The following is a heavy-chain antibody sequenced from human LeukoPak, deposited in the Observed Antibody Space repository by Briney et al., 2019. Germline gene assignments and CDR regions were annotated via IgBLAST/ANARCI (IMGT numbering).Heavy chain of an antibody. CDR1: GGSISSYY. CDR3: ARLNGSGSYPRYYYYYYMDV. Sequence: SETLSLTCTVSGGSISSYYWSWIRQPPGKALEWIGYIYYSGSTNYNPSLKSRVTISVDTSKNQFSLKLSSVTAADTAVYYCARLNGSGSYPRYYYYYYMDVWGKGTTVTISS. V-gene: IGHV4-59*01. CDR2: IYYSGST. D-gene: IGHD3-10*01. J-gene: IGHJ6*03.